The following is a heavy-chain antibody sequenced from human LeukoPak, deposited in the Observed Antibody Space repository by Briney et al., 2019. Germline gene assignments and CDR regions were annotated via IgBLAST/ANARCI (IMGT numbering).Heavy chain of an antibody. J-gene: IGHJ4*02. Sequence: PGGSLRLSCAASGFTVSSNYMSWVRQAPGKGLEWVSVIYSGGSTYYADFVKGRFTISRDNSKNTLYLQMNSLRAEDTAVYYCARDPYGNYYFDYWGQGTLVTVSS. CDR1: GFTVSSNY. CDR3: ARDPYGNYYFDY. D-gene: IGHD4-17*01. V-gene: IGHV3-53*01. CDR2: IYSGGST.